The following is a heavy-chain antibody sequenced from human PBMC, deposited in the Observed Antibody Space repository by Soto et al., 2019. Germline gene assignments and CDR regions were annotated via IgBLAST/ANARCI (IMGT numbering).Heavy chain of an antibody. J-gene: IGHJ4*02. CDR3: AKDRRAGGNYGFYSDF. Sequence: EVQLLDSGGGLVRQGGSLNFSGAAPDFTFGSYGMPWVRQPPGKGLEWVSFSSATGAGTYYASSGKARFTLSRDNSKNTLYLQMTSLRADDTAVYYCAKDRRAGGNYGFYSDFWGQGALVIVSS. CDR1: DFTFGSYG. D-gene: IGHD1-7*01. CDR2: SSATGAGT. V-gene: IGHV3-23*01.